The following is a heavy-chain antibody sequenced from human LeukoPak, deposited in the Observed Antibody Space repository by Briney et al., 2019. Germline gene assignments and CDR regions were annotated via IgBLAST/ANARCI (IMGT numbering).Heavy chain of an antibody. CDR2: IYWNDDK. J-gene: IGHJ4*02. Sequence: KESGPTLVKPTQTLTLTCTFSGFSLSTSGVGVGWIRQPPGKALEWLALIYWNDDKRYSPSLKSRLTITKDTSKNQVVLTMTNMDPVDTATYYCAHVNDFWSGYYEFDYWGQGTLVTVSS. CDR1: GFSLSTSGVG. D-gene: IGHD3-3*01. CDR3: AHVNDFWSGYYEFDY. V-gene: IGHV2-5*01.